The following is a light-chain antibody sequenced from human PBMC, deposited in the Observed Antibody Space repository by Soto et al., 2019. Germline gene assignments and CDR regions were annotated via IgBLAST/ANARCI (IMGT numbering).Light chain of an antibody. CDR1: QSVTTH. CDR2: DAS. J-gene: IGKJ5*01. V-gene: IGKV3-11*01. CDR3: QQRSSWPLLT. Sequence: ETELTQAPATLSLSPWVGATLSCGSSQSVTTHLAWYQQKPGQAPRLLIYDASNRAAGIPARFSGSGSGTDSTLTISSLEPEDFAVYYCQQRSSWPLLTFGQGPRLEIK.